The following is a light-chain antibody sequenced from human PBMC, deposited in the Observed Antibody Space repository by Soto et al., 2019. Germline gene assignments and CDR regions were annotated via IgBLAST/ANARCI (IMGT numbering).Light chain of an antibody. Sequence: QSALIQPASVSGSPGQSITISCTGTSRDVGGSNYVSWYQHHPHRAPKLLIYEVSYRPSGVSSRFSGSKSGNTASLTISGLQAEDEADYSCCLFAGSYSYVFGTVTKVTVL. J-gene: IGLJ1*01. CDR3: CLFAGSYSYV. CDR1: SRDVGGSNY. CDR2: EVS. V-gene: IGLV2-14*01.